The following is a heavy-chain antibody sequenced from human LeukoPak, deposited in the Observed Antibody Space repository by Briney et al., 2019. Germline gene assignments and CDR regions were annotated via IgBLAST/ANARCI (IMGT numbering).Heavy chain of an antibody. CDR1: GYTFTSYG. CDR2: ISAYNGNT. CDR3: AREVASEYYDSSGYPRTGDYMDV. D-gene: IGHD3-22*01. V-gene: IGHV1-18*01. Sequence: ASVKVSFKASGYTFTSYGISWVRQAPGQGPEWMGWISAYNGNTNYAQKLQGRVTMTTDTSTSTAYMELRSLRSDDTAVYYCAREVASEYYDSSGYPRTGDYMDVWGKGTTVTVSS. J-gene: IGHJ6*03.